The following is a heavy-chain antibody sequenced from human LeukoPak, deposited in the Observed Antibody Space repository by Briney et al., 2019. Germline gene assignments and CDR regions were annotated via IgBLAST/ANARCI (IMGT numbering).Heavy chain of an antibody. V-gene: IGHV4-30-4*01. CDR3: HAAAGTGLDY. Sequence: SETLSLTCTVSGGSISSGDYYWSRIRQPPGKGLEWIGYIYYSGSTYYNPSLKSRVTISVDTSKNQFSLKLSSVTAADTAVYYCHAAAGTGLDYWGQGTLVTVSS. J-gene: IGHJ4*02. CDR2: IYYSGST. D-gene: IGHD6-13*01. CDR1: GGSISSGDYY.